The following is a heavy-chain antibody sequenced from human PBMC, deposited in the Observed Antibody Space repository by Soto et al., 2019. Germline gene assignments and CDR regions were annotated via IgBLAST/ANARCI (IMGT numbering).Heavy chain of an antibody. CDR3: ACSVVVAATGPNWFDP. D-gene: IGHD2-15*01. Sequence: TSETLSLTCTVSGGSISSYYWSWIRQPPGKGLEWIGYIYYSGSTNYNPSLKSRVTISVDTSKNQFSLKLSSVTAADTAVYYCACSVVVAATGPNWFDPWGQGTLVTVSS. CDR1: GGSISSYY. CDR2: IYYSGST. J-gene: IGHJ5*02. V-gene: IGHV4-59*08.